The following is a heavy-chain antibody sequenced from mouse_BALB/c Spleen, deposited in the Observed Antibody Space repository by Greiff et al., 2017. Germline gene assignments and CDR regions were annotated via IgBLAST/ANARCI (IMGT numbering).Heavy chain of an antibody. D-gene: IGHD1-1*01. J-gene: IGHJ2*01. V-gene: IGHV5-6-3*01. CDR3: ARVTTVWDY. CDR1: GFTFSSYG. Sequence: EVKVVESGGGLVQPGGSLKLSCAASGFTFSSYGMSWVRQTPDKRLELVATINSNGGSTYYPDSVKGRFTISRDNAKNTLYLQMSSLKSEDTAMYYCARVTTVWDYWGQGTTLTVSS. CDR2: INSNGGST.